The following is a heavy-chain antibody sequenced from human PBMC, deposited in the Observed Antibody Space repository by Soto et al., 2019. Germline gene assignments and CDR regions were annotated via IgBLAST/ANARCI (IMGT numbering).Heavy chain of an antibody. CDR1: GFTFSTYA. J-gene: IGHJ4*02. CDR3: TRDGSGSYYKAEEFDS. V-gene: IGHV3-30-3*01. Sequence: HPGGSLRLSCTASGFTFSTYAMHWVRQAPGKGLQWVAFISYDESYKQYGDSVKGRYTISRDNSRKTLYLQMNTLRPDDTGVYYCTRDGSGSYYKAEEFDSWGPGTLVTVSS. D-gene: IGHD1-26*01. CDR2: ISYDESYK.